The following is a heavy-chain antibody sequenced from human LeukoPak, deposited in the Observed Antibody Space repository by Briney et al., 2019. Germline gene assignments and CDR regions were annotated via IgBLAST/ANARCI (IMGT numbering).Heavy chain of an antibody. CDR3: ANLNLIPGEDYFDY. J-gene: IGHJ4*02. Sequence: GGSLRLSCAASGFSLTNFDMNWIRQAPGKGLEWVSFFSVRYNVIYYADSVKGRFTVSRDNAKKSLYLQMNSLRAEDTAVYYCANLNLIPGEDYFDYWGQGTLVSVSS. CDR1: GFSLTNFD. CDR2: FSVRYNVI. V-gene: IGHV3-48*04. D-gene: IGHD2-21*01.